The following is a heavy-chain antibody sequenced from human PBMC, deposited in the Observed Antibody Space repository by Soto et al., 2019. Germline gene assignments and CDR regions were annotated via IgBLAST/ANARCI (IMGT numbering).Heavy chain of an antibody. Sequence: QVQLVQSGAEVKKPGASVKVSCTTSGYTFSYNFLHWVRQAPGQGPEWMGFINPKRGGTEYAQKFQGRVTMTRDTSSSTVYMVVSGLTSDGTAIYYCASDSGMPGRYWYFGLWGRGTLVTVSS. D-gene: IGHD2-2*01. CDR2: INPKRGGT. J-gene: IGHJ2*01. V-gene: IGHV1-2*02. CDR3: ASDSGMPGRYWYFGL. CDR1: GYTFSYNF.